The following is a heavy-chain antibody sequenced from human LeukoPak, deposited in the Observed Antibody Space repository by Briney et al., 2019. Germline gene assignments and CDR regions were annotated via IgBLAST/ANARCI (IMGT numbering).Heavy chain of an antibody. CDR2: ITLGGGT. V-gene: IGHV1-2*02. CDR3: ARDRYGDGFAHLDY. J-gene: IGHJ4*02. D-gene: IGHD5-24*01. CDR1: GYTFTSYA. Sequence: AAVKVSCKASGYTFTSYAIHWVRQAPGQGLEWMGWITLGGGTNYPQKFQGRVAITWDTSITTAYMDLSRLTSDDTAVYYCARDRYGDGFAHLDYWGQGALVTVSS.